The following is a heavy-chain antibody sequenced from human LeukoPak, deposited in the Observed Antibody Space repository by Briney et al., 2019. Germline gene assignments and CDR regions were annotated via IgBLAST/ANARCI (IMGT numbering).Heavy chain of an antibody. CDR1: GYSFTNYG. CDR3: ARGTPPGS. Sequence: KDGESLKISCKGSGYSFTNYGIGWVRQMPGKDLEWMGFIFPGDSETRYSPSFQGQVTFSADKSISTAYLQWSSLKASDTAMYYCARGTPPGSWGQGTLVTVSS. D-gene: IGHD2-15*01. CDR2: IFPGDSET. V-gene: IGHV5-51*01. J-gene: IGHJ5*02.